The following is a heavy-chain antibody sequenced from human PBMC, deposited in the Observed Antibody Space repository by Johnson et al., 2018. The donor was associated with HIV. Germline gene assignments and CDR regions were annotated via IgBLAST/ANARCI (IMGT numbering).Heavy chain of an antibody. Sequence: EVQLVESGGGVVRPGGSLRLSCAASGFTFDDYGMSWVRQAPGKGLEWVSRINSDGTGTSYADSVKGRFTVSRDNAKNTLYLQMNSLKTEDTAVYYCTTDLIRRYYGSGLRDAFDIWGQGTMVTVSS. V-gene: IGHV3-20*04. D-gene: IGHD3-10*01. CDR1: GFTFDDYG. J-gene: IGHJ3*02. CDR2: INSDGTGT. CDR3: TTDLIRRYYGSGLRDAFDI.